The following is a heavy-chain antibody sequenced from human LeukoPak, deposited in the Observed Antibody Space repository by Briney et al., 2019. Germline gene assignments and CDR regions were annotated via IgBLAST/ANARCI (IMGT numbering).Heavy chain of an antibody. CDR1: AFSINSGYY. J-gene: IGHJ4*02. CDR3: ARLYAPTVRFLEWYGDY. Sequence: KASETLSLTCAVSAFSINSGYYWGWTRQPPGKGLEWIESINHSGSTYYNPSLKSRVTISVDTSKNQFSLKLSSVTAADTAVYYCARLYAPTVRFLEWYGDYWGQGTLLSVSS. CDR2: INHSGST. D-gene: IGHD3-3*01. V-gene: IGHV4-38-2*01.